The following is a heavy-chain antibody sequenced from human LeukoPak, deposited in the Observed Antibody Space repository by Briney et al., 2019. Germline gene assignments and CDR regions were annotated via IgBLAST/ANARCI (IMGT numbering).Heavy chain of an antibody. Sequence: PGGSLRLSCAASGFTFSSYSMNWVRQAPGKGLGWVSSISSSSSYIYYGDSVKGRFTISRDSFKNTLYLQMNSLRPEDTAVYYCAREGDYYGSGSYRDGFDIWGQGTRATVSS. V-gene: IGHV3-21*01. D-gene: IGHD3-10*01. J-gene: IGHJ3*02. CDR1: GFTFSSYS. CDR2: ISSSSSYI. CDR3: AREGDYYGSGSYRDGFDI.